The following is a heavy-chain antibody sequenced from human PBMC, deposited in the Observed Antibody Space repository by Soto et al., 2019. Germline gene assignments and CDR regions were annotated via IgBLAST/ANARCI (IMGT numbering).Heavy chain of an antibody. CDR3: ARHEAGWYFDS. V-gene: IGHV4-39*01. CDR1: RGSISSGTNY. D-gene: IGHD6-25*01. J-gene: IGHJ4*02. Sequence: PSETLSLTCTVSRGSISSGTNYWAWIRQPPGKGLEWIANIYYSGSTFYNPSLKSRVTISLDTSKNQFSLKLRSVTAAATAVYYCARHEAGWYFDSWGQGTLVTVSS. CDR2: IYYSGST.